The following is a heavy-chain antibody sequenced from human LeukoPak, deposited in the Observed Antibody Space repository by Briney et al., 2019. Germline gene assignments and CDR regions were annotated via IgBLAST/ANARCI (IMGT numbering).Heavy chain of an antibody. Sequence: GGSLRLSCAASGFTFSSYAMHWVRQSPGKGLEYVSAISSNGGSTYYANSVKGRSTISRDNSKNTLYLQLGRLRAAHMAVYYCAREFLPNWFAPWGQGTLVTVSS. J-gene: IGHJ5*02. CDR2: ISSNGGST. CDR1: GFTFSSYA. CDR3: AREFLPNWFAP. V-gene: IGHV3-64*01.